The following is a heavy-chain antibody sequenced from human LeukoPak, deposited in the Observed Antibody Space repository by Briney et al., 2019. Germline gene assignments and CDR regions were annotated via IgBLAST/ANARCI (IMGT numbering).Heavy chain of an antibody. J-gene: IGHJ4*02. Sequence: GGSLRLSCAASGFTFSTYWMSWVRQAPGKGLEWVANIKQDGSAKNYVDSALGRFTISGDSAKNSLYLQMNSLRAEDTAVYYCAVAAGWEQAYWGQGTLVTVSS. CDR1: GFTFSTYW. CDR2: IKQDGSAK. D-gene: IGHD1-26*01. V-gene: IGHV3-7*01. CDR3: AVAAGWEQAY.